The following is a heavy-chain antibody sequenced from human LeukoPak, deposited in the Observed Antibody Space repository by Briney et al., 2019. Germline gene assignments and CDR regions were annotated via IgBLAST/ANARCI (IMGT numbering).Heavy chain of an antibody. V-gene: IGHV1-18*01. Sequence: ASVKVSCKASGYTFTSYGISWVRQAPGQGLEWMGWISAYNGNTNYAQKLQGRVTMTTDTSTSTAYMELRSLRSDDTAVYYCARTYTTDYGEPNFAYWGQGTLVTVSS. J-gene: IGHJ4*02. CDR1: GYTFTSYG. CDR2: ISAYNGNT. CDR3: ARTYTTDYGEPNFAY. D-gene: IGHD4-17*01.